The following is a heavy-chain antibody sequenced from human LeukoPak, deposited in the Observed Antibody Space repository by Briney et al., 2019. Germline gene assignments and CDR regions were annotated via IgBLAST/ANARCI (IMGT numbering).Heavy chain of an antibody. CDR3: AKSHLVEQRGYFDY. V-gene: IGHV3-23*01. Sequence: QPGGSLRLSCAASGFTFSTYAMSWVRQAPGKGLEWVSTIANSGGSTYYADSVKGRFTISRDNSKNTLYLQMNSLRAEDTAVYCCAKSHLVEQRGYFDYWGQGTLVAVSS. CDR2: IANSGGST. J-gene: IGHJ4*02. D-gene: IGHD1/OR15-1a*01. CDR1: GFTFSTYA.